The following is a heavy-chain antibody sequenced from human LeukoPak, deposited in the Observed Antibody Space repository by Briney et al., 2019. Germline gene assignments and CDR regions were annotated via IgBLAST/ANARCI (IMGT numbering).Heavy chain of an antibody. Sequence: ASVKVSCKASGYTFTSYAMHWVRQAPGQRLEWMGWINAGNGNTKYSQKFQGRVTMTRNTSISTAYMELSSLRSEDTAVYYCARGQDYGSGSYYNVNWFDPWGQGTLVTVSS. D-gene: IGHD3-10*01. V-gene: IGHV1-3*01. CDR3: ARGQDYGSGSYYNVNWFDP. CDR1: GYTFTSYA. J-gene: IGHJ5*02. CDR2: INAGNGNT.